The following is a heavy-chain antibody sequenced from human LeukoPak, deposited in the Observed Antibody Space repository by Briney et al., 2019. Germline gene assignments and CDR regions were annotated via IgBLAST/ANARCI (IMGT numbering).Heavy chain of an antibody. D-gene: IGHD2-15*01. Sequence: SETLSLTCTVSGYSISSGYYWGWIRQPPGKGLEWIGSIYHSGSTYYTPSLKSRVTMSVDTSKNQFSLKLTSVTAADTAVYYCARELRYCTGGSCQSGDYWGQGILVTVSS. CDR2: IYHSGST. CDR1: GYSISSGYY. J-gene: IGHJ4*02. V-gene: IGHV4-38-2*02. CDR3: ARELRYCTGGSCQSGDY.